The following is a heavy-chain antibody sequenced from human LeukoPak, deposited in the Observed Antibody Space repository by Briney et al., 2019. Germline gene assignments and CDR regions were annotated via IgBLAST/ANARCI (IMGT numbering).Heavy chain of an antibody. CDR2: IKQDGSEK. V-gene: IGHV3-7*01. J-gene: IGHJ6*03. Sequence: GGSLRLSCAASGFTFSSYWMSWVRQAPGKGLEWVANIKQDGSEKYYVDSVKGRFTISRDNAKNTLSLQMNGLRVEDTAVYYCAKVMPPGRIRFYSYYMDVWGKGTTVSVS. CDR3: AKVMPPGRIRFYSYYMDV. D-gene: IGHD2-15*01. CDR1: GFTFSSYW.